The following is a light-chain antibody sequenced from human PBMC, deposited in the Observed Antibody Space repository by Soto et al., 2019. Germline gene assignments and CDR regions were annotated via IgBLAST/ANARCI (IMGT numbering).Light chain of an antibody. Sequence: DIQMTQSPSTLSASVGDRVTITCRASQSFSSWLAWYQQKPGKVPKLLSYEASSLESGVPSRFSGSGSGTEFTVTISGLQPDDFATYYCQQYNSYPYTFGQGTKLEIK. CDR2: EAS. J-gene: IGKJ2*01. CDR3: QQYNSYPYT. V-gene: IGKV1-5*03. CDR1: QSFSSW.